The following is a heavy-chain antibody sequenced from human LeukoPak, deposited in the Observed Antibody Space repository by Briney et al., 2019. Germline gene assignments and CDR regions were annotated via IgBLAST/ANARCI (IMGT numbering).Heavy chain of an antibody. J-gene: IGHJ4*02. CDR1: GVSIRRYY. Sequence: PSDTLSLTCSVSGVSIRRYYWICLRQPPGKGLEWIGYIYYSGSTNHNPSLKSRVTISVDTSKNQFSLKLSSVTAADTAVYYCARGTGDWDYWGQGTLVTVSS. V-gene: IGHV4-59*13. CDR2: IYYSGST. CDR3: ARGTGDWDY. D-gene: IGHD2-21*02.